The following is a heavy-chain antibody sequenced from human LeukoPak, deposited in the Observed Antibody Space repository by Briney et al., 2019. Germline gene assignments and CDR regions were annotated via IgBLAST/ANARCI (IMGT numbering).Heavy chain of an antibody. CDR2: ISYTGST. CDR3: ARAVTGTSLVDF. J-gene: IGHJ4*02. Sequence: SETLSLTCTISRGSIGGDHWSWIRQAPGEGLEWIGYISYTGSTSYNPSLRSRVTISLNTPENQFSLRLTSVTAADTAVYYCARAVTGTSLVDFWGQGTLVAVSS. D-gene: IGHD6-19*01. V-gene: IGHV4-59*08. CDR1: RGSIGGDH.